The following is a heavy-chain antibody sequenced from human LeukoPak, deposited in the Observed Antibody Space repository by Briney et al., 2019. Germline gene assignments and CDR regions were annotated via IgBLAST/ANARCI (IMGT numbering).Heavy chain of an antibody. CDR1: GFTFRTYG. D-gene: IGHD6-6*01. V-gene: IGHV3-48*04. CDR2: INSNSDTV. CDR3: ARVGIAARPGLWGAFDI. J-gene: IGHJ3*02. Sequence: PGGSLRLSCAASGFTFRTYGMNWVRQAPGKGLEWISYINSNSDTVHYSNSVEGRFTISRDNAKNSLYLQMNSLRAEDTAAYYCARVGIAARPGLWGAFDIWGQGTMVTVSS.